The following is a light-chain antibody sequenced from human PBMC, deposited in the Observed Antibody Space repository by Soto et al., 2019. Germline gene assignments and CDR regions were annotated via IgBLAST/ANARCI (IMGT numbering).Light chain of an antibody. V-gene: IGKV1-27*01. Sequence: DVQVTLSLSSLSASVGDRDTITCRPSQGISNFLAWYQQKPGKVPKLLIHAASTLQSGVPSRFSGSGSGTDFTLTISSLEPEDVATYYWQKHDSAPTFGAGTK. CDR2: AAS. J-gene: IGKJ4*02. CDR3: QKHDSAPT. CDR1: QGISNF.